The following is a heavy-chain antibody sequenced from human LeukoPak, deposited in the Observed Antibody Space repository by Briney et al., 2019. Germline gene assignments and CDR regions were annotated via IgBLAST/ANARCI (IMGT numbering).Heavy chain of an antibody. CDR1: GFTFIDYA. D-gene: IGHD2-15*01. J-gene: IGHJ4*02. CDR3: SRRRCSGGVCYFGY. Sequence: GGSLRLSCATSGFTFIDYAMSWVRQAPGKGLQWVGFIRSKVHGGTTECAASVKGRFTISRDDSKGIAYLQMNSLKTEDTAVYYCSRRRCSGGVCYFGYWGQGTLVTVSS. CDR2: IRSKVHGGTT. V-gene: IGHV3-49*04.